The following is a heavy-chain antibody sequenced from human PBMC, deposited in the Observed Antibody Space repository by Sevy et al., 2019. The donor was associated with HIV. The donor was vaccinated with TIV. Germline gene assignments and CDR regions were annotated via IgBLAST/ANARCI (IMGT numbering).Heavy chain of an antibody. CDR1: GFTFSSYE. V-gene: IGHV3-48*03. D-gene: IGHD4-17*01. CDR3: AREVGGDYTAYYFDY. Sequence: GGSLRLSCAAPGFTFSSYEMNWVRQAPGKGLEWVSYISSSGSTIYYADSVKGRFTISRDNAKNSLYLQMNSLRAEDTAVYYCAREVGGDYTAYYFDYWGQGTLVTVSS. CDR2: ISSSGSTI. J-gene: IGHJ4*02.